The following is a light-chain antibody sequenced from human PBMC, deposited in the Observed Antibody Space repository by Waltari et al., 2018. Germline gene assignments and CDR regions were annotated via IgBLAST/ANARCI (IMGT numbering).Light chain of an antibody. Sequence: EVVMTQSPATLSVSPGERATLSCRASHGISDNLAWYQQNPGQAPRLLIYGAFTRATGIPARFTGRGSGTEFTLTISSLQSEDSAVYYCQQYNRWPPITFGQGTRLEIK. CDR3: QQYNRWPPIT. CDR2: GAF. J-gene: IGKJ5*01. V-gene: IGKV3-15*01. CDR1: HGISDN.